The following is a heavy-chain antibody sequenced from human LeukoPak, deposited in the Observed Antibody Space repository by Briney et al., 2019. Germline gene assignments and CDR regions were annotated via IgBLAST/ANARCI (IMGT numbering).Heavy chain of an antibody. Sequence: PAGGSLRLSCAASGFTFDDYAMHWVRQAPGKGLEWVSGISWNSGSIGYADSVKGRFTISRDNAKNSLYLQMNSLRAEDTALYHCARERSSSYAFDIWGQGTMVTVSS. D-gene: IGHD6-13*01. CDR3: ARERSSSYAFDI. CDR2: ISWNSGSI. V-gene: IGHV3-9*01. CDR1: GFTFDDYA. J-gene: IGHJ3*02.